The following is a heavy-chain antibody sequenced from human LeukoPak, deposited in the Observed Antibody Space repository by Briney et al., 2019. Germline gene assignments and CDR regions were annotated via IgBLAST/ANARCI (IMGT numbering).Heavy chain of an antibody. J-gene: IGHJ3*02. V-gene: IGHV5-51*01. CDR1: GYTFTSYW. Sequence: GESLKTSCKGSGYTFTSYWIGWVRQMPGKGLGWRGIIYPGDSDTRYSPSFQGQATISPDRSISSAYLQWSSLKASDTAMYYCARPQDFGLTGMNAFYIWGQGTMVTVSS. CDR2: IYPGDSDT. D-gene: IGHD7-27*01. CDR3: ARPQDFGLTGMNAFYI.